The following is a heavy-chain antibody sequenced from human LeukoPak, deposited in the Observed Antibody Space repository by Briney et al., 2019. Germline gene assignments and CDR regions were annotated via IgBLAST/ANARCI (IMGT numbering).Heavy chain of an antibody. V-gene: IGHV4-59*01. CDR3: ARVSFRGYSGYDPSYYFDY. CDR2: IYYSGST. J-gene: IGHJ4*02. Sequence: SETLSLTCTVSGGSISSYYWSWIRQPPGKGLEWIGYIYYSGSTNYNPSLKSRVTISVDTSKNQFSLKLSSVTAADTAVYYCARVSFRGYSGYDPSYYFDYWGQGTLVTVSS. D-gene: IGHD5-12*01. CDR1: GGSISSYY.